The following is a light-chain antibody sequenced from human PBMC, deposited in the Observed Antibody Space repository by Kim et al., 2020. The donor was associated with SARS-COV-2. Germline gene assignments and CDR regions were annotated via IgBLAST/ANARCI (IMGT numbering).Light chain of an antibody. CDR2: AAS. V-gene: IGKV1-9*01. CDR1: TCISIY. CDR3: QQFTISPLT. J-gene: IGKJ2*01. Sequence: SASVGDSSPISCRARTCISIYLALFQQNPGHAPTLLIYAASTLPSGLPSRFSGSGSETDFTLTILRLEPEDFAPYYCQQFTISPLTFGRGPKLEI.